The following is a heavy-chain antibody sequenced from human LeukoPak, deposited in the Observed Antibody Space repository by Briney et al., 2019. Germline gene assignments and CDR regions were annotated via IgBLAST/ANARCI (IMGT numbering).Heavy chain of an antibody. J-gene: IGHJ4*02. V-gene: IGHV3-7*02. Sequence: GGSLRLSCAASGFTFSNSGMSWVRQAPGKGLEWVANINQDGSEKNCVDSVKGRFTISRDNAKNSLYLQMNSLRAEDTAVYYCANNRASLDYWGQGALVTVSS. D-gene: IGHD2/OR15-2a*01. CDR3: ANNRASLDY. CDR1: GFTFSNSG. CDR2: INQDGSEK.